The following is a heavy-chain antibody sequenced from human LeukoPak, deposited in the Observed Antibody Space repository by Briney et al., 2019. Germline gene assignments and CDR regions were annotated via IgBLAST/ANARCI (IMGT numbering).Heavy chain of an antibody. J-gene: IGHJ4*02. CDR1: GYTFTGYY. V-gene: IGHV1-2*02. CDR2: INPNSGGT. Sequence: ASVKVSCKASGYTFTGYYMHWVRQAPGQGLEWMGWINPNSGGTNYAQKFQGRVTMTRDTSISTAYMELSRLRSDDTAVYYCARAGPPGTRPYYYGSGSYRPSYYFDYWGQGTLVTVSS. D-gene: IGHD3-10*01. CDR3: ARAGPPGTRPYYYGSGSYRPSYYFDY.